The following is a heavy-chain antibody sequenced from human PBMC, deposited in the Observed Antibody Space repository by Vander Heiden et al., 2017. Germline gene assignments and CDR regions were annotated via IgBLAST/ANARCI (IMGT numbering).Heavy chain of an antibody. V-gene: IGHV4-30-4*01. J-gene: IGHJ6*02. CDR3: ARDLALVAATRVYYYGMDV. Sequence: RTGDYYWSWIRQPPGKGLEWIGYIYYSGSTYYNPSLKSRVTISVDTSKNQFSLKLSSVTAADTAVYYCARDLALVAATRVYYYGMDVWGQGTTVTVSS. D-gene: IGHD2-15*01. CDR2: IYYSGST. CDR1: RTGDYY.